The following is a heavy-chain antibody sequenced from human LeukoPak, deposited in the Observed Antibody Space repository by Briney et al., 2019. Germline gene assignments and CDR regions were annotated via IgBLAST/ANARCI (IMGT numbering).Heavy chain of an antibody. CDR1: GYTFTSYA. D-gene: IGHD3-10*01. Sequence: GASVKVSCKASGYTFTSYAMHWVRQAPGQRLEWMGWINAGNGNTKYSEKFQDRVTITRDTSATTAYMELSSLGSEDTAVYYCARDKGALNYYGSGRNCFDPWGQGTLVTVSS. CDR2: INAGNGNT. V-gene: IGHV1-3*01. J-gene: IGHJ5*02. CDR3: ARDKGALNYYGSGRNCFDP.